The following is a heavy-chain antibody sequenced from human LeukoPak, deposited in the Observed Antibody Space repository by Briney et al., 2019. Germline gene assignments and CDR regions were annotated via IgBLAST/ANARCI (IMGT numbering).Heavy chain of an antibody. CDR1: GFTVSSNH. Sequence: GGSLRLSCAASGFTVSSNHMSWVRQAPGKGLEWVAVISYEGSTSYYADSVKGRFTISRDNSKNTLYLQMNGLRAEDTAVYYCAKEGFGNYYSAYFDYWGQGTLVTVSS. V-gene: IGHV3-30*18. CDR3: AKEGFGNYYSAYFDY. CDR2: ISYEGSTS. D-gene: IGHD1-26*01. J-gene: IGHJ4*02.